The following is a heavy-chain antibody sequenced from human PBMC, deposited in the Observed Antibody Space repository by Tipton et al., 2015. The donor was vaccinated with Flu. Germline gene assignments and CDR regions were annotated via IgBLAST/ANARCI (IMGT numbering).Heavy chain of an antibody. CDR2: IYPGDSDT. CDR1: GYIFTNYW. CDR3: ARRGYYDSSGYFDE. J-gene: IGHJ4*02. Sequence: QLVQSGAEVKKPGESLKISCKVSGYIFTNYWIGWVRQMPGKGLEWMGIIYPGDSDTRYSPSFQGQVTISADKSISTAYLQWSSLRASDTAMYYCARRGYYDSSGYFDEGSQGSLVTVSS. D-gene: IGHD3-22*01. V-gene: IGHV5-51*03.